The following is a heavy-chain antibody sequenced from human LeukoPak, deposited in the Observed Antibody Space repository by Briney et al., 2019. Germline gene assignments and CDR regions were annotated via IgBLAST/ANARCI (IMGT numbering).Heavy chain of an antibody. CDR3: ARGSGYSYGYPFDY. V-gene: IGHV4-59*12. D-gene: IGHD5-18*01. CDR2: IHYTGRT. J-gene: IGHJ4*02. Sequence: SETLSLTCTVSGGSISTDYWNWIRQPPGKGLEWIGYIHYTGRTNYNPSLKSRVTMSVDTSKNQFSLKLTSVSAADTAVYYCARGSGYSYGYPFDYWGQGTLVTVSS. CDR1: GGSISTDY.